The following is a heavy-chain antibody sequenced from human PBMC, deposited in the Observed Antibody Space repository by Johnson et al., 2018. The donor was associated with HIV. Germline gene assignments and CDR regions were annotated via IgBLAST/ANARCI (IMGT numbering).Heavy chain of an antibody. CDR2: ISYDGSNK. J-gene: IGHJ3*02. Sequence: VQLVESGGVVVQPGRSLRLSCAASGFTFSSYGMHWVRQAPGRGLEWVAVISYDGSNKYYADSVKGRFTISRDNSKNTLFLQMNSLRVEDTAVYYCARLKNGAFDIWGQGTMVTVSS. D-gene: IGHD2-8*01. CDR1: GFTFSSYG. CDR3: ARLKNGAFDI. V-gene: IGHV3-30*19.